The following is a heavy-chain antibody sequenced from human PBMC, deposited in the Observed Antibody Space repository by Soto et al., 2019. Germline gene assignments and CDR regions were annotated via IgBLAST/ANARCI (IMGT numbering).Heavy chain of an antibody. Sequence: QVQLQQSGPGLVKSSGTLSLTCFVSGDSINNTYWWGWIRQAPEKGLEWIGEIVDTGGRSYMPSLRCCITLSVDTSKNQFSLKLTSVTAADTAVYYCATAVYCTTANCWDDFHYYNIDVWGQGTAVTVSS. D-gene: IGHD2-8*01. CDR1: GDSINNTYW. J-gene: IGHJ6*02. V-gene: IGHV4-4*02. CDR3: ATAVYCTTANCWDDFHYYNIDV. CDR2: IVDTGGR.